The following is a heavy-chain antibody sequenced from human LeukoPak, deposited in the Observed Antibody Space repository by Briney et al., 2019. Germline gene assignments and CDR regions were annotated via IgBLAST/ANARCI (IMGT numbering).Heavy chain of an antibody. CDR2: INGDGSTT. J-gene: IGHJ3*01. D-gene: IGHD1-14*01. Sequence: PGGSLRLSCAASGFTVSSNYMSWVRQAPGTGLVWVSRINGDGSTTTYADSVKGRFTISRDNSKNTLYLQMNSLRAEDTAIYYCAKRITVVARDAFDFWGQGTMVTVSS. CDR3: AKRITVVARDAFDF. CDR1: GFTVSSNY. V-gene: IGHV3-74*01.